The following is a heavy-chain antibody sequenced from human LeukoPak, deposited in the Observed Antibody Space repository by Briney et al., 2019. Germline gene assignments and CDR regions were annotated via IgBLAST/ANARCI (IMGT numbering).Heavy chain of an antibody. CDR2: ISSSSSYI. J-gene: IGHJ4*02. V-gene: IGHV3-21*01. CDR3: ARDPFGYCSGGSCFTLFDY. CDR1: GFTFSSYA. Sequence: GGSLRLSCAASGFTFSSYAMSWVRQASGKGPEWVSSISSSSSYIYYADSVKGRFTISRDDAKNSLYLQMNSLRAEDTAVYYCARDPFGYCSGGSCFTLFDYWGQGTLVAVSS. D-gene: IGHD2-15*01.